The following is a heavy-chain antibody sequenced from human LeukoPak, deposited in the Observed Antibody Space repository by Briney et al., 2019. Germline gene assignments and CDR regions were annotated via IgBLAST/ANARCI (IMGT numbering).Heavy chain of an antibody. CDR3: ARDYYTASKWFDY. D-gene: IGHD1-26*01. CDR1: GYTFSSYG. J-gene: IGHJ4*02. Sequence: ASVKVSCKASGYTFSSYGICWVRQAPGQGLEWMGWISAYNGNTNYAQKFQGRVTMTTDTSTNTAYMELRSLRSDDTAVYYCARDYYTASKWFDYWGQGTLVTVFS. CDR2: ISAYNGNT. V-gene: IGHV1-18*01.